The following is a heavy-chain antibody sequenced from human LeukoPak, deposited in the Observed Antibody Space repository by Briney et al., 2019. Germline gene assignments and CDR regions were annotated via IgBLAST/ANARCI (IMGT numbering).Heavy chain of an antibody. J-gene: IGHJ4*01. V-gene: IGHV3-23*01. CDR2: ISGSGRT. D-gene: IGHD3-3*01. Sequence: GGSLRLSCAASGFSFSGFAMNWVRQAPGKGLEWVSSISGSGRTYQADSVKGRFTISRDDSKNMVYLQMNSLRAEDTAVYYCAKGPYYPFWTTGDYWGQGTLVTVSS. CDR3: AKGPYYPFWTTGDY. CDR1: GFSFSGFA.